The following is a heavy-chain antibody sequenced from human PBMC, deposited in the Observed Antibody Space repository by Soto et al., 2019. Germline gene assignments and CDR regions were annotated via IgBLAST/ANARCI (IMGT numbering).Heavy chain of an antibody. CDR3: AIVSDYYDSKNFDY. D-gene: IGHD3-22*01. J-gene: IGHJ4*02. CDR2: ISYDGSNK. Sequence: QVQLVESGGGVVEPGRSLRLSCAASGFTFSSYAMHWVRQAPGKGLEWVAVISYDGSNKYYADSVKGRFTISRDNSKNTLYLQMNSLRAEDTAVYYCAIVSDYYDSKNFDYWDQGTLVIVSS. V-gene: IGHV3-30-3*01. CDR1: GFTFSSYA.